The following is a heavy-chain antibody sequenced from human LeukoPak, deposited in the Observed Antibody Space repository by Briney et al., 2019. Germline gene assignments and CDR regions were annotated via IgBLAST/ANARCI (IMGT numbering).Heavy chain of an antibody. V-gene: IGHV3-30*02. CDR1: GFTFSDYG. D-gene: IGHD1-14*01. J-gene: IGHJ5*02. Sequence: GGSLRLSCAASGFTFSDYGMHWVRQAPGKGLEWVAFIRYDGINKYYADSVQGRFSISRDNSKNTLYLDMNSLRAEDTAVYYCAKKYNTGLDPWGQGTLVTVSS. CDR3: AKKYNTGLDP. CDR2: IRYDGINK.